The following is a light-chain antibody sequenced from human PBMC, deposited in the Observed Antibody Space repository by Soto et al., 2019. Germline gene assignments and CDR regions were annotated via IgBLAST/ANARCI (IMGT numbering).Light chain of an antibody. V-gene: IGKV3-15*01. J-gene: IGKJ1*01. CDR1: QSVSSN. CDR3: LQYNKWPRT. Sequence: EIVMTQSPATLSVYPGERATLSCRASQSVSSNLAWYKQKPDQPPRLLIYGASTRATGIPGRFSGSVSGTEFPPTISRLQSEDFAVYYCLQYNKWPRTFGQGTKVDIK. CDR2: GAS.